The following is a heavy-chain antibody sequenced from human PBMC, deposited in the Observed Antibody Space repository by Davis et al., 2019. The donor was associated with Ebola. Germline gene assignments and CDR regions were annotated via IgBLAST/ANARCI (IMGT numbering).Heavy chain of an antibody. V-gene: IGHV3-64*01. CDR2: ISSQGIST. D-gene: IGHD6-13*01. CDR1: GFTFSSYA. CDR3: ARVQTGLLGWKQLPLDY. J-gene: IGHJ4*02. Sequence: GESLKISCAASGFTFSSYAMHWVRQAPGKGLEYVSSISSQGISTNYANSVKGRFTISRDNSKNTLFLHMGSLRPEDMAVYYCARVQTGLLGWKQLPLDYWGQGTLVTVSS.